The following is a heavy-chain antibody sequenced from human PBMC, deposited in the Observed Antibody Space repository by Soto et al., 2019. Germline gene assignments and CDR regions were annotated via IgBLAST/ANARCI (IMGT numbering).Heavy chain of an antibody. V-gene: IGHV1-69*13. CDR1: GGTFSRYA. J-gene: IGHJ4*02. CDR3: ARDGTLYDSSAYYYLY. Sequence: SVKVSCKASGGTFSRYAMTWVLQAPVQGLEWMGGITPMFGTPNYAQKFQGRVTITADESTSTAYMELSSLRSEDTAMYYCARDGTLYDSSAYYYLYWGQGTLVTVSS. D-gene: IGHD3-22*01. CDR2: ITPMFGTP.